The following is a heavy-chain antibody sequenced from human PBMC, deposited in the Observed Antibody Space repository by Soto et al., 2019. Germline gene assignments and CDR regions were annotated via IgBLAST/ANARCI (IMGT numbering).Heavy chain of an antibody. D-gene: IGHD3-16*02. CDR1: GFTFISYS. Sequence: GGSLRLSCAASGFTFISYSMNWVRQAPGKGLEWVSSISSSSSYIYYADSVKGRFTISRDNAKNSLYLQMNSLRAEDTAVYYCARDAPPLMITFGGVIVTDYFDYWGQGTLVTVS. V-gene: IGHV3-21*01. CDR2: ISSSSSYI. J-gene: IGHJ4*02. CDR3: ARDAPPLMITFGGVIVTDYFDY.